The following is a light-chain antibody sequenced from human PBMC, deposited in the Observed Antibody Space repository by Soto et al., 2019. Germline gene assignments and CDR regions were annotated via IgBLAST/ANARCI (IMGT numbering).Light chain of an antibody. CDR2: GDS. CDR1: SSNIGAGYH. J-gene: IGLJ1*01. CDR3: QSYDNSLSAPVV. V-gene: IGLV1-40*01. Sequence: QSVLTQPPSVSGAPGQRVTISCTGSSSNIGAGYHVHWYQHLPGTAPKLLIYGDSSRPSGVPDRFSGSKSGTSASLAITGLQAEDEADYYCQSYDNSLSAPVVFGTGTKLTVL.